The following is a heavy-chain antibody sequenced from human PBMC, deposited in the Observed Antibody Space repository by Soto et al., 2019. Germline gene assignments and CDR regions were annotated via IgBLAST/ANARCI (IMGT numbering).Heavy chain of an antibody. D-gene: IGHD2-21*02. Sequence: GGSLRLSCAASGFTFSSYWMSWVRQAPGKGLEWVANIKQDGSEKYYVDSVKGRFTISRDNAKNSLYLQMNSLRAEDTAVYYCHLAYCGGDCYYYYYGMDVWGQGTTVTVSS. CDR1: GFTFSSYW. CDR2: IKQDGSEK. J-gene: IGHJ6*02. V-gene: IGHV3-7*01. CDR3: HLAYCGGDCYYYYYGMDV.